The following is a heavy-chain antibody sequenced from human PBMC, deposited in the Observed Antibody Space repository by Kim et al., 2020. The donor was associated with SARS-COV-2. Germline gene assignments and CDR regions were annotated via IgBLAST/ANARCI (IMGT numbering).Heavy chain of an antibody. J-gene: IGHJ4*02. D-gene: IGHD3-22*01. CDR2: INPNSGGT. CDR3: ARGMYEDSSGFPAY. V-gene: IGHV1-2*02. CDR1: GYTFTDYY. Sequence: ASVKVSCKASGYTFTDYYIHWVRQAPGQGLQWMGWINPNSGGTKYTQNFQGRVTMTRDTSISTAYMELSGLRSDDTAVYYCARGMYEDSSGFPAYWGQGT.